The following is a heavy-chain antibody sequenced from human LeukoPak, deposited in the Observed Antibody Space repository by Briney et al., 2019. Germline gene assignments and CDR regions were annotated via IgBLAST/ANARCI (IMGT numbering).Heavy chain of an antibody. D-gene: IGHD3-10*01. Sequence: PSETLSLTCTVSRGSISSMSFYWGWIRQSPGKGLEWIGTIYYSGSTYYNPSLKSRVTISVDTSKNQFSLKLSSVTAADTAVYYCARQNDYYGSGNYYNPIDYWGQGTLVTVSS. CDR2: IYYSGST. V-gene: IGHV4-39*01. CDR1: RGSISSMSFY. CDR3: ARQNDYYGSGNYYNPIDY. J-gene: IGHJ4*02.